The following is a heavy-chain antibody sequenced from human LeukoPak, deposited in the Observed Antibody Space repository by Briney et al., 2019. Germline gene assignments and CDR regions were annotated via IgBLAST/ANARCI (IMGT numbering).Heavy chain of an antibody. Sequence: PGGSLRLSCTASGLIFWNYAMTWVRQAPRKGLEWVSTISGDGTETFYADSVKGRFTISRDNSKNTHYLQMSSLRAEDTGIYYCAKGGHYSFFDYWGQGTLVTVSS. CDR3: AKGGHYSFFDY. J-gene: IGHJ4*02. CDR2: ISGDGTET. V-gene: IGHV3-23*01. CDR1: GLIFWNYA. D-gene: IGHD4-11*01.